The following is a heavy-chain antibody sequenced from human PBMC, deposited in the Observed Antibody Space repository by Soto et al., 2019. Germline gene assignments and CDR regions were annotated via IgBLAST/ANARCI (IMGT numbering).Heavy chain of an antibody. Sequence: EVQLLESGGGLVQPGGSLRLSCAAFGFTFSSYAMSWVRQAPGKGLEWVSAISDSGGGTYYADSVKGRFTISRDNSRTTLYRHLSGMRGEETAVHYSAKGYSCRYYFGMDVWGQWSTVTVS. J-gene: IGHJ6*01. V-gene: IGHV3-23*01. CDR1: GFTFSSYA. CDR3: AKGYSCRYYFGMDV. D-gene: IGHD2-15*01. CDR2: ISDSGGGT.